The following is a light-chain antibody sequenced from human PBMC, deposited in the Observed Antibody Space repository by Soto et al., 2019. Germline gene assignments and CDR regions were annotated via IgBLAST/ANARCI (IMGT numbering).Light chain of an antibody. V-gene: IGKV3-11*01. CDR3: QQRSNWPWT. Sequence: EIVLTQSPATLSLSPGERATLSCRASQSVRSYLAWYQQKPGQAPRLLIYDASNRATGIPPRFSGSGSGTDFTLTISSLEPKDFAVYYCQQRSNWPWTFGQGTNVEIK. J-gene: IGKJ1*01. CDR2: DAS. CDR1: QSVRSY.